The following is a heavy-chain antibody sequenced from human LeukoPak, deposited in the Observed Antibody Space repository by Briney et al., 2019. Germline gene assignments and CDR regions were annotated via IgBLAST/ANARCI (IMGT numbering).Heavy chain of an antibody. Sequence: ASVKFSCKVSGYTLTELSMHWVRQAPGKGLEWMGGFDPEDGETIYAQKFQGRVTMTEDTSTDTAYMELSSLRSEDTAVYYCATVIVGANYFQHWGQGTLVTVSS. CDR3: ATVIVGANYFQH. J-gene: IGHJ1*01. CDR2: FDPEDGET. CDR1: GYTLTELS. V-gene: IGHV1-24*01. D-gene: IGHD1-26*01.